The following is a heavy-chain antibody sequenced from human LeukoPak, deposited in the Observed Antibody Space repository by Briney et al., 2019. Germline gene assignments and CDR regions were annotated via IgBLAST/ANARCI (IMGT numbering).Heavy chain of an antibody. CDR2: IYYSGST. CDR1: GGSISSYY. Sequence: YPSETLSLTCTVSGGSISSYYWSWIRQPPGKGLEWIGYIYYSGSTNYNPSLKSRVTISVDTSKNQFSLKLSSVTAADTAVYYCARASVGYDFWSGVRPWDYYYYYMDVWGKGTTVTVSS. CDR3: ARASVGYDFWSGVRPWDYYYYYMDV. V-gene: IGHV4-59*01. D-gene: IGHD3-3*01. J-gene: IGHJ6*03.